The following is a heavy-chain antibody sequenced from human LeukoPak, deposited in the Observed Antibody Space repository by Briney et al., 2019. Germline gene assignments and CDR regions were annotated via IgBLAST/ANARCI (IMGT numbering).Heavy chain of an antibody. V-gene: IGHV3-74*01. D-gene: IGHD1-26*01. CDR1: GFAFETYW. CDR2: IDEDGRIT. J-gene: IGHJ4*02. CDR3: TRDLGGRSGY. Sequence: GGSLRLSCTASGFAFETYWMHWVRQVPGKGLVWVSRIDEDGRITNYADSVNGRFSISRDNAKNTLYLQMNSLRDEDTALYYCTRDLGGRSGYWGQGTLVTVSA.